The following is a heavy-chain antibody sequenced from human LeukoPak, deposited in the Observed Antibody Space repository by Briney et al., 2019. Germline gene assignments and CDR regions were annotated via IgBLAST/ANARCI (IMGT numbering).Heavy chain of an antibody. CDR1: GGSISSYY. V-gene: IGHV4-59*01. D-gene: IGHD5-24*01. J-gene: IGHJ3*01. CDR2: IYYSGST. CDR3: ARESVSQDGLFDL. Sequence: PSETLSLTCTVSGGSISSYYWSWIRQPPGKGLEWIGYIYYSGSTNYNPSLKSRVTISVDTSKNQFSLKLSSVTAADTAVYYCARESVSQDGLFDLWGQGTMVTVSS.